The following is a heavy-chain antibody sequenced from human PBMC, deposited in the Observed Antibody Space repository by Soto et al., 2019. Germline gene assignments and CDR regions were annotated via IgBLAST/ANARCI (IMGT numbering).Heavy chain of an antibody. J-gene: IGHJ4*02. V-gene: IGHV1-46*01. CDR3: ARDLAAGDH. D-gene: IGHD6-13*01. CDR2: INPARGST. CDR1: GYTFTHYY. Sequence: QVQLVQSGAEVKKPGASVKVSCRTSGYTFTHYYIHWVRQAPGQGLEWLGIINPARGSTNYAQDFQGRVTLTRDTSTTTVYMELSGLRAEDTAIFYCARDLAAGDHWGQGTLVTVSS.